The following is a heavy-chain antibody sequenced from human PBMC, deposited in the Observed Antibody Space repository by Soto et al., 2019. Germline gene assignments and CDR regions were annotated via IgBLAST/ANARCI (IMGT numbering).Heavy chain of an antibody. CDR2: TYYRSNWYN. CDR3: ARGGGAAGVFDP. V-gene: IGHV6-1*01. Sequence: SQTLSLTCAISGDSVSSNSAAWNWIRQSPSRGLEWLGRTYYRSNWYNDYAVSVKSRVTINPDASENQFSLQLNSVTPEDTAVYYCARGGGAAGVFDPWGQGTLVTVSS. D-gene: IGHD6-13*01. J-gene: IGHJ5*02. CDR1: GDSVSSNSAA.